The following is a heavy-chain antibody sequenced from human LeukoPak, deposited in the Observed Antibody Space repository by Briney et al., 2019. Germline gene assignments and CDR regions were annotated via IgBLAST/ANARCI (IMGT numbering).Heavy chain of an antibody. CDR2: IYPGDSDT. V-gene: IGHV5-51*01. J-gene: IGHJ4*02. D-gene: IGHD6-6*01. CDR1: GYTFTSYW. CDR3: ANTGDSSSAFKY. Sequence: TGESLKISCKGFGYTFTSYWIGWVRQMPGKGLEWMGIIYPGDSDTRYSPSFQGQVAISADKSISTAYLQWSSLKASDTAMYYCANTGDSSSAFKYWGQGTLVTVSS.